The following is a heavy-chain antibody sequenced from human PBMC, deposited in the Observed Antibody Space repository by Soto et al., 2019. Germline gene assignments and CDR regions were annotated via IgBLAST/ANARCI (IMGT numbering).Heavy chain of an antibody. CDR1: GYTFTSYG. CDR3: ARKGTNTNWFDT. V-gene: IGHV1-18*01. J-gene: IGHJ5*02. D-gene: IGHD2-2*01. CDR2: ISAYNGNT. Sequence: QVPLVQSGAEVKKPGASVKVSCKASGYTFTSYGISGVRQAPGQGLAWRGWISAYNGNTNYAQKLQGSVTMTTDTSTSTAYMELRSLRSDDTAVYYCARKGTNTNWFDTWGQGTLVTVSS.